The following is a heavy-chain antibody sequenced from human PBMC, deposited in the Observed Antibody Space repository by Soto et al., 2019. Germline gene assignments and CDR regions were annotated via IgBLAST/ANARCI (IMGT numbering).Heavy chain of an antibody. Sequence: QVQLVQSGAEVKKPGASVKVSCKASGYTFTSYAMHWVRQAPGQRLEWMGWINAGNGNTKYSQKFQGRVTITTDTSACTAYLEMSSLRSEATAVYDCAREAYYYGLGSYWGFQHWGQGTLVTVSS. J-gene: IGHJ1*01. D-gene: IGHD3-10*01. CDR3: AREAYYYGLGSYWGFQH. V-gene: IGHV1-3*01. CDR2: INAGNGNT. CDR1: GYTFTSYA.